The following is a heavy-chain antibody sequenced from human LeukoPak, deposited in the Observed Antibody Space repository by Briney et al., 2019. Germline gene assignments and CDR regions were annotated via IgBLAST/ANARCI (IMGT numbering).Heavy chain of an antibody. Sequence: GGSLRLSCAASGFTFSSYAMSWVRQAPGKGLEWVSAISGSGGSTYYADSVKGRFTISRDNSKNTLYLQMNSLRAEDTAVYYCAESNDYGGKGGFDYWGQGTLVTVSS. CDR3: AESNDYGGKGGFDY. V-gene: IGHV3-23*01. J-gene: IGHJ4*02. D-gene: IGHD4-23*01. CDR2: ISGSGGST. CDR1: GFTFSSYA.